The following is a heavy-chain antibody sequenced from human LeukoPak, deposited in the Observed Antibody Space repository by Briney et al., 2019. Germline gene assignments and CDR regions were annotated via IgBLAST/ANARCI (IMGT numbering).Heavy chain of an antibody. V-gene: IGHV1-8*01. Sequence: ASGKVSCKASGYTFTSYDINWLRQATGQGLEWMGWMNPDSGNTGYAQEFQGRVTMTRNTSISTAYMELSSLRSGDTAVYYCARGLNYDFWSGSNIPGGWFDPWGQGTLVTVSS. CDR1: GYTFTSYD. CDR3: ARGLNYDFWSGSNIPGGWFDP. D-gene: IGHD3-3*01. J-gene: IGHJ5*02. CDR2: MNPDSGNT.